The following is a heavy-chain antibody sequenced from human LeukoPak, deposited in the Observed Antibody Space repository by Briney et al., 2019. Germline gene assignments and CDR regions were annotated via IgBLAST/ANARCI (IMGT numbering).Heavy chain of an antibody. V-gene: IGHV4-39*07. CDR2: LYNTGSTDNT. J-gene: IGHJ6*02. D-gene: IGHD3-10*01. CDR3: ARDFGAGSYRYGMDV. Sequence: PSETLFLTCSVSGDSITNYNYHWGWIRQPPGKGLEWIGRLYNTGSTDNTDSNPSLQSRVTISADTSMNQIFLRLTSVTAADTAVYYCARDFGAGSYRYGMDVWGQGTTVTVSS. CDR1: GDSITNYNYH.